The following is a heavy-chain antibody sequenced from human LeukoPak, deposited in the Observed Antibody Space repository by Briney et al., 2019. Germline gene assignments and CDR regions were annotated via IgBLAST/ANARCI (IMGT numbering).Heavy chain of an antibody. Sequence: ASVKVSCKASGYTFTGHYMHWVRQAPGQGLEWMGWINPNSGGTDYAQKFQGRVTMTRDTSISAAYMELSRLRSDDTAVYYCARAYYGSGSPGHWGQGTLVTVSS. J-gene: IGHJ4*02. CDR2: INPNSGGT. CDR1: GYTFTGHY. V-gene: IGHV1-2*02. CDR3: ARAYYGSGSPGH. D-gene: IGHD3-10*01.